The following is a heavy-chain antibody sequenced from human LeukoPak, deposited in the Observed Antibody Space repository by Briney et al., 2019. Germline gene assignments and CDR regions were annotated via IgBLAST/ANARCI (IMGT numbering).Heavy chain of an antibody. CDR2: IVVGSGNT. Sequence: GTSVKVSCKASGFTFTSSAMQWVRQARGQRREWIGWIVVGSGNTNYAQKFQERVTITRDMATSTAYMELSSLRSEDTAVYYCAAESLAVAGTGNYWGQGTLVTVSS. D-gene: IGHD6-19*01. CDR3: AAESLAVAGTGNY. V-gene: IGHV1-58*02. CDR1: GFTFTSSA. J-gene: IGHJ4*02.